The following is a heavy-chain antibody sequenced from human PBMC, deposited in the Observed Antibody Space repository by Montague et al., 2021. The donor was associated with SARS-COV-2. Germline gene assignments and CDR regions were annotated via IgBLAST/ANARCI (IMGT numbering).Heavy chain of an antibody. V-gene: IGHV3-21*01. D-gene: IGHD3-3*01. CDR2: ITSTGEYI. CDR3: VRDLDGDYRVFEY. CDR1: GFIFSAYN. J-gene: IGHJ4*02. Sequence: SLRLSCATSGFIFSAYNMNWVRQAPGKGLEWVSSITSTGEYIYYADSMKGRFTMSRDNANNSLFLQLKSLRVEDTAVYYCVRDLDGDYRVFEYWGQGTLVTVPS.